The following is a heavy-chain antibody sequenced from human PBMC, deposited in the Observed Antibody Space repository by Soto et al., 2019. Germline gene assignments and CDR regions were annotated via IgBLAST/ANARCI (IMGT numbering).Heavy chain of an antibody. CDR2: LHYTGSS. D-gene: IGHD6-19*01. V-gene: IGHV4-59*01. Sequence: QVQLHESGPGLVKPSETLSLTCTVSGDHITNYYWGWIRLPPGKGLQWIGRLHYTGSSNDNPSLKSRLTISIDSSKNQFSLNLASVTAAETAVYYCARVVHGGTAVAGVRFDPWGQGVLVTVSS. CDR3: ARVVHGGTAVAGVRFDP. J-gene: IGHJ5*02. CDR1: GDHITNYY.